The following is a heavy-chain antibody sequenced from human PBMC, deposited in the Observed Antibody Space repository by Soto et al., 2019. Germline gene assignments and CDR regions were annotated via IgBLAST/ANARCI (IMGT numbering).Heavy chain of an antibody. V-gene: IGHV1-69*02. Sequence: SVNVSCNASAGTFSSYTISWVRQAPGQGLEWMGRIIPILGIANYAQKFQGRVTITADKSTSTAYMELSSLRSEDTAVYYCTTFGGVIVQSWFDPWGQGTLVTVSS. J-gene: IGHJ5*02. CDR2: IIPILGIA. D-gene: IGHD3-16*02. CDR3: TTFGGVIVQSWFDP. CDR1: AGTFSSYT.